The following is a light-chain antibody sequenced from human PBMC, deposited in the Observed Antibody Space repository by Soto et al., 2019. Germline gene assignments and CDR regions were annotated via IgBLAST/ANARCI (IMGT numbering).Light chain of an antibody. CDR3: SSYTSSSTLGHVV. Sequence: QSALTQPASVSGSPGQSITISCTGTSSDVGGYNYVSWYQQHPGKAPKLMIYEVSNRPSGVSNRFSGSKSGNTASLTISGLQAEDEGDYYCSSYTSSSTLGHVVFGGGTKLTVL. J-gene: IGLJ2*01. CDR1: SSDVGGYNY. V-gene: IGLV2-14*01. CDR2: EVS.